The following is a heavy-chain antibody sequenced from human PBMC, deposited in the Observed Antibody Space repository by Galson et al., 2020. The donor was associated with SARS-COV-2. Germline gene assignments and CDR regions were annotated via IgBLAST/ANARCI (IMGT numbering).Heavy chain of an antibody. V-gene: IGHV3-9*01. D-gene: IGHD4-4*01. CDR1: GFTFDDYA. CDR2: ISWNSGSI. Sequence: SLKISCAASGFTFDDYAMHWVRQAPGKGLEWVSGISWNSGSIGYADSVKGRFTISRDNAKNSLYLQMNSLRAEDTALYYCAKIGTVARDYWGQGTLVTVFS. J-gene: IGHJ4*02. CDR3: AKIGTVARDY.